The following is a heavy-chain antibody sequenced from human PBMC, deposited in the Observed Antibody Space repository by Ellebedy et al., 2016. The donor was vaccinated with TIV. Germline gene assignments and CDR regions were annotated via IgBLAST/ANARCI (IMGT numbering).Heavy chain of an antibody. CDR3: ARARGQYLYGSGSYFTN. V-gene: IGHV4-34*01. CDR2: INPIGIT. Sequence: MPSETLSLTCTVSGDSTSGYYWSRIRQPPGKGLEWIGEINPIGITNYTPSLKSRVTMSVDTPQNQFSLRLTSVTAADTAVYFCARARGQYLYGSGSYFTNWGQGDMVTVSS. J-gene: IGHJ4*02. CDR1: GDSTSGYY. D-gene: IGHD3-10*01.